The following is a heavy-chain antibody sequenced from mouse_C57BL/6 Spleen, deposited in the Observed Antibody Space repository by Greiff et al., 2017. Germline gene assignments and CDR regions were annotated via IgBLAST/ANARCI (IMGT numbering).Heavy chain of an antibody. D-gene: IGHD2-2*01. CDR1: GYTFTSYW. CDR2: IYPGSGST. CDR3: ARRGIYYGYDVEFAY. Sequence: QVQLQQPGAELVKPGASVKMSCKASGYTFTSYWITWVKQRPGQGLEWIGDIYPGSGSTNYNEKFKSKATLTVDTSSNTAYMQLSSLTSEDSAVYYGARRGIYYGYDVEFAYWGQGTLVTVSA. J-gene: IGHJ3*01. V-gene: IGHV1-55*01.